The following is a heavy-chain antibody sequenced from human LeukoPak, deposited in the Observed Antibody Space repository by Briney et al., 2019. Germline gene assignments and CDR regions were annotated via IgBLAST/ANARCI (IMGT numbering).Heavy chain of an antibody. V-gene: IGHV1-18*01. J-gene: IGHJ4*02. CDR3: ARSDRSGYYYDDF. D-gene: IGHD3-22*01. Sequence: ASVKVSCKASGYTFTNYGISWVRQAPGQGLEWMGWISTYNGNTNYAQKLQGRVTMTTDTSTSTAYMELRSLRSDDTAVYYCARSDRSGYYYDDFWGQGTLVTVSS. CDR2: ISTYNGNT. CDR1: GYTFTNYG.